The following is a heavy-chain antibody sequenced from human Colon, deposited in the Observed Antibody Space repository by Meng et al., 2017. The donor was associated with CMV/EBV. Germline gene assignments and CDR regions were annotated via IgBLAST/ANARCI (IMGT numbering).Heavy chain of an antibody. CDR2: IYETGRT. CDR1: GFSVRNNY. V-gene: IGHV3-66*01. D-gene: IGHD2-21*02. J-gene: IGHJ5*01. CDR3: ARNRRECGGDCYFADS. Sequence: GGSLRLSCTASGFSVRNNYVSWVRQGPGKGLEWVSVIYETGRTYYADSVKGRFTVCRDETKNAVSLHMHNLRVEDTAVYYCARNRRECGGDCYFADSWGHGTLVTVSS.